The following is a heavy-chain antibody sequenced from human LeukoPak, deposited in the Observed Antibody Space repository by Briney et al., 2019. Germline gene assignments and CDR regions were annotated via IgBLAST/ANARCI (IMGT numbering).Heavy chain of an antibody. V-gene: IGHV1-69*04. Sequence: SVKVSCTASGGTFSSCAISWVRHAPGQGLEWMGRIIPILGIANYAQKFQGRVTITADKSTSTAYMELSSLRSEDTAVYYCARDQLDYYDSSGYYFDASDIWGRGTMVTVSS. CDR3: ARDQLDYYDSSGYYFDASDI. CDR2: IIPILGIA. CDR1: GGTFSSCA. D-gene: IGHD3-22*01. J-gene: IGHJ3*02.